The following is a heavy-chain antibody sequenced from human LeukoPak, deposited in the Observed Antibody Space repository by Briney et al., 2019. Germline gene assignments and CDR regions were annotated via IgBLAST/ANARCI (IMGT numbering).Heavy chain of an antibody. CDR3: AKTSGSYWNYFDY. D-gene: IGHD1-26*01. J-gene: IGHJ4*02. CDR1: GFTFSTYA. CDR2: ISTSGGRT. Sequence: GGSLRLSCAASGFTFSTYAMSWVRQAPGKGLEWVSGISTSGGRTYYEDSVKGRFTLSRDNSKNKLYLQMNSLRDEDTTVYYCAKTSGSYWNYFDYWGQGTLVTVSS. V-gene: IGHV3-23*01.